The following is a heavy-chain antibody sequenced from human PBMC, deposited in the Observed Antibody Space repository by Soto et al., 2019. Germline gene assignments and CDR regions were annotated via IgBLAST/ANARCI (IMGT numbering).Heavy chain of an antibody. V-gene: IGHV1-69*01. CDR2: IIHMFGTA. J-gene: IGHJ5*02. CDR3: ATSSRRHCRGDTCYENWFDP. D-gene: IGHD2-21*02. Sequence: QVQLVQSGAEVKKPGSSVKVSCKASGGTFSTYVISWARQAPGQGLEWVRGIIHMFGTANYTQKFQCRVTINAYETTTTAYMDLRTLRSEDTAIYYCATSSRRHCRGDTCYENWFDPWGQGTLVTVSS. CDR1: GGTFSTYV.